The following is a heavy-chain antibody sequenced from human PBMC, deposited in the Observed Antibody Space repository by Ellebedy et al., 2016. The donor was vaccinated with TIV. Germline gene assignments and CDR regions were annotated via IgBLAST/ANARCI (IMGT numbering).Heavy chain of an antibody. V-gene: IGHV1-46*04. CDR1: GYTFSSYY. Sequence: AASVKVSCKASGYTFSSYYMHWVRQAPGQGLEWMGIINPSGGSTTYAQNLQGRVTMTRDTSTTTVYMKMSSLRSEDTAVYYCARARSNGWLHTPDSWGQGTLVIVSS. D-gene: IGHD6-19*01. CDR3: ARARSNGWLHTPDS. CDR2: INPSGGST. J-gene: IGHJ4*02.